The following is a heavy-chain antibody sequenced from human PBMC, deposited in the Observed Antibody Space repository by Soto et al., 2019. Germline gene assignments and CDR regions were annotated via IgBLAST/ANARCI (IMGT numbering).Heavy chain of an antibody. D-gene: IGHD6-13*01. CDR3: AREGDSSSCFDY. CDR1: GFTFSSYA. J-gene: IGHJ4*02. CDR2: ISYDGSNK. V-gene: IGHV3-30-3*01. Sequence: VQLVESGGGVVQPGRSLRLSCAASGFTFSSYAMHWVRQAPGKGLEWVAVISYDGSNKYYADSVKGRFTISRDNSKNTLYLQMNSLRAEDTAVYYCAREGDSSSCFDYWGQGTLVTVSS.